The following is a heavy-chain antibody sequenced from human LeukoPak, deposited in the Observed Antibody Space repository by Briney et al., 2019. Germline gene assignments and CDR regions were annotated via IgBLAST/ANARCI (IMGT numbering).Heavy chain of an antibody. CDR2: IFFTLGSG. D-gene: IGHD2-21*01. Sequence: ASVKVSCKASGGTFDNTAVNWLRQASGQGLEWMGRIFFTLGSGTYAQKLQGRIKISADRDTNTAYMELTNLTPEDTATYYCAQVDHDRAPYSQRGPQNWFDPWGQGTRVTVSS. J-gene: IGHJ5*02. CDR1: GGTFDNTA. V-gene: IGHV1-69*04. CDR3: AQVDHDRAPYSQRGPQNWFDP.